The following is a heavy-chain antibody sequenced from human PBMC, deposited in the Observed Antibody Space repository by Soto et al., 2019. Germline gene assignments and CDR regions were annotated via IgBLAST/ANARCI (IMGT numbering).Heavy chain of an antibody. CDR1: GYSFTSYW. D-gene: IGHD2-15*01. V-gene: IGHV5-10-1*01. CDR3: ASSVVPNDAFDI. CDR2: IDPSDSYT. J-gene: IGHJ3*02. Sequence: GESLKIACKGSGYSFTSYWISWVRQMPGKGLEWMGRIDPSDSYTNYSPSFQGHVTISADKSISTAYLQWSSLKASDTAMYYCASSVVPNDAFDIWGQGTMVTVSS.